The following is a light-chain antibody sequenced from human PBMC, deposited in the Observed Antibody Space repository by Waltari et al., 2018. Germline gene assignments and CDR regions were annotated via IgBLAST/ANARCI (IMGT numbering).Light chain of an antibody. CDR2: AAA. V-gene: IGKV1-9*01. CDR1: HGISDF. CDR3: QHLNSSPPL. J-gene: IGKJ4*02. Sequence: TCRASHGISDFFALYQQKPGKAPKFLIYAAATLQSGFPSRFSGSGSGTDFTLAISSLQPEDFATYYCQHLNSSPPLFGGGTKVEIK.